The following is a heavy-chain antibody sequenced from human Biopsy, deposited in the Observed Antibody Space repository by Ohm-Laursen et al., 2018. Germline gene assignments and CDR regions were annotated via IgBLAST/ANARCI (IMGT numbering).Heavy chain of an antibody. D-gene: IGHD4-23*01. J-gene: IGHJ4*02. CDR2: ISCTGYT. CDR1: GGSLSSYY. V-gene: IGHV4-59*01. CDR3: ARGSNDFGGLYFPR. Sequence: GTLSLTCTVSGGSLSSYYWSWIRQPPGKGLEWIGHISCTGYTSYNASLKSRVTISVDTSRNHFSLRLSSLTAADTAVYYCARGSNDFGGLYFPRWGQGTLVTVSS.